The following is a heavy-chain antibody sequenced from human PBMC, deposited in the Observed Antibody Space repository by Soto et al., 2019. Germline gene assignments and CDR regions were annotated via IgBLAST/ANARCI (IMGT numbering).Heavy chain of an antibody. CDR3: TLIPRNGRGAPVAS. D-gene: IGHD2-15*01. Sequence: QVVESGGGLVKPGQSLRLSCAGSGFTFRDYAVAWFRQPPGKGLECIGFIRSERYGGTADYAASVRGRFIISRDDYTGVAYLPMDSLISGDTAVYHCTLIPRNGRGAPVASWGAGTLVTVAS. V-gene: IGHV3-49*05. CDR2: IRSERYGGTA. J-gene: IGHJ5*01. CDR1: GFTFRDYA.